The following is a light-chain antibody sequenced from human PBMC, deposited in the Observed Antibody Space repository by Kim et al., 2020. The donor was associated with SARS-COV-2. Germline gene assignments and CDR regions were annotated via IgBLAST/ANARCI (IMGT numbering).Light chain of an antibody. CDR1: SSDVGGYNY. CDR3: SSFAGSNNV. CDR2: EVN. J-gene: IGLJ1*01. V-gene: IGLV2-8*01. Sequence: QSVLTQPPSASGSPGQSVTISCTGTSSDVGGYNYVSWYQQHSGKAPKLMIYEVNKRPSGVPDRFSGSKSGNTASLTVSGLQADDEADYYCSSFAGSNNVFGTGTKVTVL.